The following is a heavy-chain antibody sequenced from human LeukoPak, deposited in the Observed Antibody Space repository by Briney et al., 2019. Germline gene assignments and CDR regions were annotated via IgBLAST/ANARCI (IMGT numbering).Heavy chain of an antibody. CDR2: IYSGGST. Sequence: GGSLRLSCAASGFTVSSNYMSWVRQAPGKGLEWVSVIYSGGSTYYADSVKGRFTISRDNSKNTLYLQMNSLRAEDTAVYYCARDIYSYGSRYFDYWGQGTLVTVSS. V-gene: IGHV3-66*01. D-gene: IGHD5-18*01. CDR1: GFTVSSNY. J-gene: IGHJ4*02. CDR3: ARDIYSYGSRYFDY.